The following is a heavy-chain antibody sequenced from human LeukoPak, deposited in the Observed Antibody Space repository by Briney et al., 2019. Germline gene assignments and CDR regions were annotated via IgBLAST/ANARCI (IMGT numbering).Heavy chain of an antibody. D-gene: IGHD6-19*01. V-gene: IGHV3-23*01. Sequence: GGSLRLSCAASGFSFSSYAMSSVRQAPGKGLEWVSSISGSGDNTYYAESVKGRFTISRDNSKNTLFLQMNGLRAEDTAVFYCAKRSGYTTGWFFDFWGQGTLSPSPQ. CDR3: AKRSGYTTGWFFDF. CDR2: ISGSGDNT. J-gene: IGHJ4*02. CDR1: GFSFSSYA.